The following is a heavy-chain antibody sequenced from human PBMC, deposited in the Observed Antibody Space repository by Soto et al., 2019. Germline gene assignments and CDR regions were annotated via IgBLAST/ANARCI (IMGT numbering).Heavy chain of an antibody. V-gene: IGHV4-4*02. Sequence: QVQLQESGPGVVKPSGTLSLTCAVSGGSISSSNWWSWVRQPPGKGLEWIGEIYHSGSTNYNPSLMTRVTISVDKSNTLFSLPLRSVTAASTPVYYCARVSGSYYSGMDLWDQGTTVTASS. CDR2: IYHSGST. D-gene: IGHD3-10*01. CDR3: ARVSGSYYSGMDL. J-gene: IGHJ6*02. CDR1: GGSISSSNW.